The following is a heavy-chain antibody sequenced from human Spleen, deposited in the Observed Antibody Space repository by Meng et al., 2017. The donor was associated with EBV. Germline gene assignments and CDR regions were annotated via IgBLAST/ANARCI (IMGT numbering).Heavy chain of an antibody. CDR1: GYTFTTYE. J-gene: IGHJ4*02. D-gene: IGHD6-13*01. CDR2: MNPNSGNT. Sequence: QVQLGQAGAEVKKPGASVKVPCKASGYTFTTYEINWVRQATGQGLEWMGWMNPNSGNTGYAQKFQGRVTMTRNTSISTAYMELSSLRSDDTAVYYCARGTRGYSSSLGGDYWGQGTLVTVSS. CDR3: ARGTRGYSSSLGGDY. V-gene: IGHV1-8*01.